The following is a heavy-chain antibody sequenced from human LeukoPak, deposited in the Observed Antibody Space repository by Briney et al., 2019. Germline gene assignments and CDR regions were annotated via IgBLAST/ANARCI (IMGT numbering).Heavy chain of an antibody. J-gene: IGHJ6*02. CDR3: ANADYYHDSSGYSGMDV. V-gene: IGHV3-23*01. CDR2: VSHSDGYT. CDR1: GFSFRNYA. Sequence: PGGSLRLSCVASGFSFRNYAMRCVRQAPGKGLEWVSSVSHSDGYTYYADSVKGRLTISRDNSKNTLYLQMNSLRAEDTAVYYCANADYYHDSSGYSGMDVWGQGTTVTVSS. D-gene: IGHD3-22*01.